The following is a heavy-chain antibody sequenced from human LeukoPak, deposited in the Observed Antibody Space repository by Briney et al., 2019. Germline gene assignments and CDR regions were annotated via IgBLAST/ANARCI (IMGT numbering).Heavy chain of an antibody. Sequence: GGSLRLSCAASGFPFSSYSMTRVRQAPGKGLEWVANIKPDGTTKFYVDSVKGRFTISRDNALNSLYLQMNSLRAEDTAIYYCARSIPYGTTWYGRSDYWGQGTLVTVSS. J-gene: IGHJ4*02. CDR3: ARSIPYGTTWYGRSDY. V-gene: IGHV3-7*03. D-gene: IGHD6-13*01. CDR1: GFPFSSYS. CDR2: IKPDGTTK.